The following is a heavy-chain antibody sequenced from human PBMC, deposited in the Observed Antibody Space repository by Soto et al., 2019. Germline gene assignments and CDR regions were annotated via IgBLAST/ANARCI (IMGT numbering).Heavy chain of an antibody. CDR2: INHSGST. Sequence: QVQLQQWGAGLLKPSETLSLTCAVYGGSFSGYYWSWIRQPPGKGLEWIGEINHSGSTNYNPSLKSRVTISVDSPKNQFSLKLSSVTAADTAVYYCARGRGLTASRYLDYWGQGPLVTVSS. CDR3: ARGRGLTASRYLDY. J-gene: IGHJ4*02. CDR1: GGSFSGYY. D-gene: IGHD2-21*02. V-gene: IGHV4-34*01.